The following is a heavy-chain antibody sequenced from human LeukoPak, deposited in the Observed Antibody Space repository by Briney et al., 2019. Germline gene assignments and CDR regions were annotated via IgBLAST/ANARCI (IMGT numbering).Heavy chain of an antibody. J-gene: IGHJ5*02. D-gene: IGHD3-10*01. V-gene: IGHV4-34*01. CDR2: INHGGST. Sequence: SETLSLTCAVYGGSFSGYYWSWIRQPPGKGLEWIGEINHGGSTNYNPSLKSRVTISVDTSKNQFSLKLSSVTAADTAVYYCARDKGQYGSGTPGFTWFDPWGQGTLVTVSS. CDR3: ARDKGQYGSGTPGFTWFDP. CDR1: GGSFSGYY.